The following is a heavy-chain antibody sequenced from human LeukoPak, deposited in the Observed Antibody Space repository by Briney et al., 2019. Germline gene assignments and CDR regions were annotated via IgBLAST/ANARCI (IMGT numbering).Heavy chain of an antibody. D-gene: IGHD3-10*01. CDR2: IKKDGSEK. Sequence: PGGSLRLSCAASGFTFSSYWMSWVRQAPGKGLEWVANIKKDGSEKYYMDSVRGRFIISRDNAKNSLYLQMNSLRAEDTAVYYCASRGYYYGSGSYYNSYYFDFWGQETLVTVSS. V-gene: IGHV3-7*03. CDR3: ASRGYYYGSGSYYNSYYFDF. J-gene: IGHJ4*02. CDR1: GFTFSSYW.